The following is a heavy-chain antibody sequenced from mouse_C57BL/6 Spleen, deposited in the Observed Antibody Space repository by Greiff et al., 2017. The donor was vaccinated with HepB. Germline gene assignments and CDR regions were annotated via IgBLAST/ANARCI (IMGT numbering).Heavy chain of an antibody. D-gene: IGHD3-3*01. V-gene: IGHV5-6*01. CDR1: GFTFSSYG. CDR2: ISSGGSYT. Sequence: EVQLVESGGDLVKPGGSLKLSCAASGFTFSSYGMSWVRQTPDKRLEWVATISSGGSYTYYPDSVKGRFTISRDNAKNTLYLQMSSLKSEDTAMYYCARPGQVGFYFDYWGQGTTLTVSS. J-gene: IGHJ2*01. CDR3: ARPGQVGFYFDY.